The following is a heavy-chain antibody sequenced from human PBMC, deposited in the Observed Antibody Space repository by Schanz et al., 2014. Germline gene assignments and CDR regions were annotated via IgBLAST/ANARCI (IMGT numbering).Heavy chain of an antibody. J-gene: IGHJ4*02. Sequence: EVQLLESGGTVVQPGGSLRVSCAASGFVFRTFAMYWVRQAPGKGLEWVSAITGSGSKTYYADSVKGRFTIARDNSKNTLFLQMDSLRVEDTAVYFCAKDPYDVLTGYQYYFDYWGPGRLVTVSS. CDR2: ITGSGSKT. CDR1: GFVFRTFA. D-gene: IGHD3-9*01. CDR3: AKDPYDVLTGYQYYFDY. V-gene: IGHV3-23*01.